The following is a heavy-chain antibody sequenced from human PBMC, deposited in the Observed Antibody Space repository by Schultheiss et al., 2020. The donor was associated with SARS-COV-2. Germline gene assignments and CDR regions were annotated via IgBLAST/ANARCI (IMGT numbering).Heavy chain of an antibody. CDR1: GFTFDDYA. V-gene: IGHV3-9*01. D-gene: IGHD5-18*01. CDR3: AKDALYSYGYFDY. J-gene: IGHJ4*02. CDR2: ISWNSGSI. Sequence: GGSLRLSCAASGFTFDDYAMHWVRQAPGKGLECVSGISWNSGSIGYADSVKGRFTISRDNAKNSLYLQMNSLRAEDTALYYCAKDALYSYGYFDYWGQGTLVTVSS.